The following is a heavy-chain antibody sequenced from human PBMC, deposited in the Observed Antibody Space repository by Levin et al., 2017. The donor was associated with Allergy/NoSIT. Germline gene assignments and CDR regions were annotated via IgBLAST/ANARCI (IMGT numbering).Heavy chain of an antibody. D-gene: IGHD6-13*01. CDR3: ARDGDRKGSWPDDALEF. J-gene: IGHJ3*01. CDR1: GGTLSNNA. CDR2: IIPMFGKA. V-gene: IGHV1-69*06. Sequence: ASVKVSCKAFGGTLSNNAISWVRQAPGQGLEWMGGIIPMFGKATYAQQFQGRVTITADKSTSTAYMQLSGLRSEDPAVYFCARDGDRKGSWPDDALEFWGQGTVVAVSS.